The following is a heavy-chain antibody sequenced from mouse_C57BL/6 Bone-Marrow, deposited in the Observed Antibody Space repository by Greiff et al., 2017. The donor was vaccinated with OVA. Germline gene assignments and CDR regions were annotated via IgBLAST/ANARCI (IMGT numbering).Heavy chain of an antibody. CDR3: ARNGGTRDVYFDY. D-gene: IGHD3-3*01. J-gene: IGHJ2*01. V-gene: IGHV2-2*01. Sequence: QVQLKESGPGLVQPSQCLSISCTVSGFSFTSYGVHWVRQSPGKGLEWLGVLWRGGNTDYNAAFIARLSISKDNSKSQVLFKMNSLQSDDTAIYYCARNGGTRDVYFDYWGRGTALTVSS. CDR2: LWRGGNT. CDR1: GFSFTSYG.